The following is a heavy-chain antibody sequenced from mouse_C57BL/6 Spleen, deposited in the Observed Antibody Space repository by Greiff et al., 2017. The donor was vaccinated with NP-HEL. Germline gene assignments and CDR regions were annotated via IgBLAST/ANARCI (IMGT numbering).Heavy chain of an antibody. CDR1: GYTFTDYE. V-gene: IGHV1-15*01. CDR3: TRAYYSNGNFDY. D-gene: IGHD2-5*01. J-gene: IGHJ2*01. Sequence: VQLQQSGAELVRPGASVTLSCKASGYTFTDYEMHWVKQTPVQGLEWIGAIDPETGGTAYNQKFKGKAILTADKSSSTAYMELRSLTSEDSAVYYCTRAYYSNGNFDYWGQGTTLTVSS. CDR2: IDPETGGT.